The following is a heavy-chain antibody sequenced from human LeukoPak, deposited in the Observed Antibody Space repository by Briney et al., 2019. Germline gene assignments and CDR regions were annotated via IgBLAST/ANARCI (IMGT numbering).Heavy chain of an antibody. D-gene: IGHD2-15*01. CDR3: ARWWYITRTFDY. Sequence: SETLSLTCAVYGGSFSGYYWSWIRQPPGKGLEWIGEINHSGSTNYNPSLKSRVTISVDTSKNQFSLKPSSVTAADTAVYYCARWWYITRTFDYWGQGTLVTVSS. CDR2: INHSGST. J-gene: IGHJ4*02. CDR1: GGSFSGYY. V-gene: IGHV4-34*01.